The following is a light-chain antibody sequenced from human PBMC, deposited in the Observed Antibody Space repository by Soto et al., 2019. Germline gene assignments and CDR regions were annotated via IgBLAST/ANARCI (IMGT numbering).Light chain of an antibody. Sequence: EIVLTQSPGTLSLSPGERATLSCRASQSVSSSYLAWYQQKPGQAPRLLLYGASSRATGIPDRFRGSGSGTDFTLTISRLEPEDFAVYYCQQYGSSPGTFGQGTKVDIK. J-gene: IGKJ1*01. CDR3: QQYGSSPGT. CDR1: QSVSSSY. V-gene: IGKV3-20*01. CDR2: GAS.